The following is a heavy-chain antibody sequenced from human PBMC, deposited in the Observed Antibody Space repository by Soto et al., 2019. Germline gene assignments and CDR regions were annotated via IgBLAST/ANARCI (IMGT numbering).Heavy chain of an antibody. CDR1: GFTFSSYG. J-gene: IGHJ5*02. CDR3: ARARPPNWFDP. Sequence: GGSLRLSCAASGFTFSSYGMHWVRQAPGKGLEWVAIISYDGINKYYADSVKGRFTISRDNAKNSLYLQMNSLRAEDTAVYYCARARPPNWFDPWGQGTLVTVSS. V-gene: IGHV3-30*03. CDR2: ISYDGINK.